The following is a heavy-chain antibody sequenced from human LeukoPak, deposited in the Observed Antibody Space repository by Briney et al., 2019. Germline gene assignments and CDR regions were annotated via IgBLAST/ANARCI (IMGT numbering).Heavy chain of an antibody. Sequence: PSETLSPTCTVSGDSISSGGYSWGWIRQPPGKGLEWIGYIYHSGSPSYNPSLKSRVTISVDKSNNRFSLKLTSVTAADTAVYYCARDSVEGFDYWGQGTLATVSS. V-gene: IGHV4-30-2*01. CDR1: GDSISSGGYS. CDR3: ARDSVEGFDY. J-gene: IGHJ4*02. CDR2: IYHSGSP.